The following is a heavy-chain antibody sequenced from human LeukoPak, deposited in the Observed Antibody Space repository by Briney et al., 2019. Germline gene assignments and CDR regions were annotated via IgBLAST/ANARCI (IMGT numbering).Heavy chain of an antibody. CDR3: ARVSGYSSSWYLPMDYYYGMDV. V-gene: IGHV1-46*01. Sequence: ASVKVSCKASGYTFTSYYMHWVRQAPGQGLEWIGIINPNGGSTSYAQKFQGRVTMTRDTSTSTVYMELSSLRSENTSVYYCARVSGYSSSWYLPMDYYYGMDVWGHGTTVTVSS. J-gene: IGHJ6*02. D-gene: IGHD6-13*01. CDR1: GYTFTSYY. CDR2: INPNGGST.